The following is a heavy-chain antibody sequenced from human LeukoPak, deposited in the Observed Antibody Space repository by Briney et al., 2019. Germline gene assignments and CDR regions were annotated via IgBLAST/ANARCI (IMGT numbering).Heavy chain of an antibody. CDR1: GGSISNYY. J-gene: IGHJ3*02. D-gene: IGHD3-22*01. CDR3: AGSTSAYYFSAFDI. CDR2: IYYSGST. Sequence: SETLSLTCTVSGGSISNYYWSWIRQPPGEGLEWIGYIYYSGSTNYNPSLKSRVTISVDTSKNHFSLKLSSVTAADTALYYCAGSTSAYYFSAFDIWGQGTVVTVSS. V-gene: IGHV4-59*01.